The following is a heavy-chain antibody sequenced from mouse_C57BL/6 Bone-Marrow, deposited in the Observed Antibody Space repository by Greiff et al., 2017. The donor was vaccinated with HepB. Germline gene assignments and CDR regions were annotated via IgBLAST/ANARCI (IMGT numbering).Heavy chain of an antibody. D-gene: IGHD1-1*01. V-gene: IGHV1-39*01. CDR1: GYSFTDYN. CDR3: AKVDYYGSSEAWFAY. CDR2: INPNYVTT. Sequence: VHVKQSGPELVKPGASVKISCKASGYSFTDYNTNWVTQSNGKSLKWIGEINPNYVTTSSNQKFKGKATLTVDQSSSTAYMQLNSLTSEDSAVYYCAKVDYYGSSEAWFAYWGQGTLVTVSA. J-gene: IGHJ3*01.